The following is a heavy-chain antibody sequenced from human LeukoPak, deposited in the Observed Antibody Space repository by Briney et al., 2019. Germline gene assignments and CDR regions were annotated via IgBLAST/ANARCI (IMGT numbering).Heavy chain of an antibody. CDR1: GGSISSGSYY. V-gene: IGHV4-61*02. J-gene: IGHJ4*02. D-gene: IGHD6-13*01. Sequence: KASETLSLTCTVSGGSISSGSYYWSWIRQPAGKGLEWIGRIYTSGSTNYNPSLKSRVTISVDTSKNQFSLKLSSVTAADTAVYYCARDQGPSYSSSWYGAWGYWGQGTLVTVSS. CDR2: IYTSGST. CDR3: ARDQGPSYSSSWYGAWGY.